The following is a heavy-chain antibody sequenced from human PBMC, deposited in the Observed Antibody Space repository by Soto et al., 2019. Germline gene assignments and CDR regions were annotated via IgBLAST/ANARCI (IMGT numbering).Heavy chain of an antibody. D-gene: IGHD3-16*01. CDR1: GGSISSGGYS. Sequence: PSETLSLTCAVSGGSISSGGYSWSWIRQPPGKGLEWIGYIYHSGSTYYNPSLKSRVTISVDRSKNQFSLKLSSVTAADTAVYYCASLWFGGSQHFYFVYWRQRTLVTVSS. CDR3: ASLWFGGSQHFYFVY. J-gene: IGHJ4*02. CDR2: IYHSGST. V-gene: IGHV4-30-2*01.